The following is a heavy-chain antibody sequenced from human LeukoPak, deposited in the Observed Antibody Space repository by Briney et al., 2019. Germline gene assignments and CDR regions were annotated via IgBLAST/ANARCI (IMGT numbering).Heavy chain of an antibody. CDR2: MYYSAST. J-gene: IGHJ4*02. CDR3: ARGPEQWLAYYFDY. Sequence: PSETLSLTCTVSGGSISSYYWSWIRQPPGKGLEWIAYMYYSASTNYNPSLKSRVTMSVDTSKNQFSLKLGSVTAADTAVYYCARGPEQWLAYYFDYWGQGTLVTVSS. D-gene: IGHD5-12*01. CDR1: GGSISSYY. V-gene: IGHV4-59*12.